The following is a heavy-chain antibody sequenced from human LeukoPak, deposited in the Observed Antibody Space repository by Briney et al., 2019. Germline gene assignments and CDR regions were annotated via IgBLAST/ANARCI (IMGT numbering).Heavy chain of an antibody. CDR1: GGSISSYH. J-gene: IGHJ6*02. Sequence: SETLSLTCTVSGGSISSYHWSWIRQPAGKGLEWIGRIYTSGSTNYNPSLKSRVTMPVDTSKNQFSLKLSSVTAADTAVYYCAREPFGILWFGELSYYYYGMDVWGQGTTVTVSS. D-gene: IGHD3-10*01. CDR2: IYTSGST. CDR3: AREPFGILWFGELSYYYYGMDV. V-gene: IGHV4-4*07.